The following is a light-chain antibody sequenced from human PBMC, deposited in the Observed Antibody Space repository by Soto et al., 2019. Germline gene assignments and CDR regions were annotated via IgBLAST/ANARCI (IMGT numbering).Light chain of an antibody. CDR2: ENN. CDR3: QSYDSSNHVV. V-gene: IGLV6-57*02. J-gene: IGLJ2*01. CDR1: SGSIASNY. Sequence: NFMLTQPHSVSESPGKTVAISCTGSSGSIASNYVQWYQQRPGSAPTTVIYENNLRPSGVPDRFTGSIDGSSNSASLTISGLKTEDEADYYCQSYDSSNHVVFGGGTKLTVL.